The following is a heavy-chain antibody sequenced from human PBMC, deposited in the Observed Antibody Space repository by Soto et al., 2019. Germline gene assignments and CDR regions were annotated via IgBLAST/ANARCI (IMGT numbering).Heavy chain of an antibody. CDR2: NSAYNDNT. CDR1: GYTFTKFG. V-gene: IGHV1-18*01. J-gene: IGHJ4*02. CDR3: ARPKDYDDCLDL. Sequence: ASVKVSCKSSGYTFTKFGISWVRQAPGQGLEWMGWNSAYNDNTNYAQKLQGRVTITTDTSTSTAYMELSSLISEDTAVYYCARPKDYDDCLDLWGQGTLVTVSS. D-gene: IGHD3-22*01.